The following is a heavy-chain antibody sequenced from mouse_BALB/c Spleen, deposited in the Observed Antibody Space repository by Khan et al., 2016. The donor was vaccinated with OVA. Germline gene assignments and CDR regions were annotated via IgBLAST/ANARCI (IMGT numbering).Heavy chain of an antibody. CDR2: IWGDGST. D-gene: IGHD2-10*01. CDR1: GFSLSGYG. J-gene: IGHJ4*01. Sequence: VKLEESGPGLVAPSQSLSITCTVSGFSLSGYGVNWVRQPPGKGLEWLGMIWGDGSTDYNSALKSRLNLRKDNSKSQVFLKMNSLQTDDTASYYCARAYKGNYREAMDYWGKGTSVTVS. CDR3: ARAYKGNYREAMDY. V-gene: IGHV2-6-7*01.